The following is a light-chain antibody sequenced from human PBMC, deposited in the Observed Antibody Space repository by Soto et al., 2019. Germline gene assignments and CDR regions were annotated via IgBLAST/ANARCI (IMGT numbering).Light chain of an antibody. J-gene: IGKJ2*01. Sequence: EIVLTQSPGTLSLSPGERATLSCRASQSVSSYLAWYQQKPGQAPRLLIYDASNWATGTPARFSGSGSGTDFTLTISRLEPEDFAVYYCQQRSNWPPYTFGQGTKVDIK. CDR1: QSVSSY. CDR3: QQRSNWPPYT. CDR2: DAS. V-gene: IGKV3-11*01.